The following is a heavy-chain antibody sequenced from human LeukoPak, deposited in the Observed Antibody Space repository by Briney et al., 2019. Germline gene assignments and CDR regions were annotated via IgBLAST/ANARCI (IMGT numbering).Heavy chain of an antibody. V-gene: IGHV4-34*01. D-gene: IGHD1-14*01. CDR3: ARRGRGVDY. J-gene: IGHJ4*02. CDR2: INHSGST. CDR1: GGSFSGYY. Sequence: KPSETLSLTCAVYGGSFSGYYWSWIRQPPGKGLEWIGEINHSGSTNYNPSLKSRVTISVDTSKNQFSLKLSSVTAADTAVYYCARRGRGVDYWGQGTLVTVSS.